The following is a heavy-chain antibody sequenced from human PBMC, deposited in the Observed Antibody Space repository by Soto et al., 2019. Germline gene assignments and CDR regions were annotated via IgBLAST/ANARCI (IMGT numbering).Heavy chain of an antibody. D-gene: IGHD4-17*01. CDR2: IWYDGSNK. Sequence: QVQLVESGGGVVQPGRSLRLSCAASGFTFSSYGMHWVRQAPGKGLEWEAVIWYDGSNKYYADSVKGRFTISRDNSKNTLYLQMNSLRAEDTAVYYCARDAGTTVTTRYWYFDLWGRGTLVTVSS. J-gene: IGHJ2*01. CDR3: ARDAGTTVTTRYWYFDL. V-gene: IGHV3-33*01. CDR1: GFTFSSYG.